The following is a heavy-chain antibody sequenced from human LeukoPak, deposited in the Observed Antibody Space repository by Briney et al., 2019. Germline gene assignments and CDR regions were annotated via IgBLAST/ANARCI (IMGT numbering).Heavy chain of an antibody. CDR2: IYSGDNT. J-gene: IGHJ4*02. CDR3: ARDRSTVTTWIDY. Sequence: GGSLRLSCAASGFTVSSNYMSWVRQAPGKGLEWVSFIYSGDNTYYADSVKGRFTISRDNAKNSLYLQMNSLRAEDTAVYYCARDRSTVTTWIDYWGQGTLVTVSS. V-gene: IGHV3-53*01. D-gene: IGHD4-17*01. CDR1: GFTVSSNY.